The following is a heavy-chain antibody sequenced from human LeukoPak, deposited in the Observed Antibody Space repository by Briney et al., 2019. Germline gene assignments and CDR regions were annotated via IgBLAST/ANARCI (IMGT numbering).Heavy chain of an antibody. D-gene: IGHD3-22*01. Sequence: SETLSLTCTVSGGSISSSSYYWGWMRQPPGKGLEWIGSIYYSGSTYYNPSLKSRVTISVDTSKNQFSLKLSSVTAADTAVYYCARQVVGVRFPGGYYSFDYWGQGTLVTVSS. CDR1: GGSISSSSYY. J-gene: IGHJ4*02. CDR2: IYYSGST. V-gene: IGHV4-39*01. CDR3: ARQVVGVRFPGGYYSFDY.